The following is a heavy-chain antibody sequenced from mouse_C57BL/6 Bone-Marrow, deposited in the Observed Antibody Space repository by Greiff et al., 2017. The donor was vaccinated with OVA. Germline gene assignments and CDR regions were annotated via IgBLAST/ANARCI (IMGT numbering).Heavy chain of an antibody. CDR3: ARINTTPWFAY. Sequence: EVQLQQSGPVLVKPGASVKMSCKASGYTFTDYYMNWVKQSHGKSLEWIGVINPYNGGTSYNQKFKGKATLTVDKSSSTAYMELNSLTSEDSAVYYCARINTTPWFAYWGQGTLVTVSA. CDR1: GYTFTDYY. V-gene: IGHV1-19*01. J-gene: IGHJ3*01. D-gene: IGHD1-2*01. CDR2: INPYNGGT.